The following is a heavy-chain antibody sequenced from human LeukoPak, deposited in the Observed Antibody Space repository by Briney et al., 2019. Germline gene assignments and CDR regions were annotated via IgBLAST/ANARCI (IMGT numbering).Heavy chain of an antibody. J-gene: IGHJ4*02. CDR1: GFTFSSYA. V-gene: IGHV3-23*01. CDR3: AKEVGLSAAGTRGDFDY. Sequence: GGSLRLSCAASGFTFSSYAMSWLREAPGKGLVCVSSISGSGGSTYYADSVKGRFTISRDNSKNTLYLQMSSLRAEDTALYYCAKEVGLSAAGTRGDFDYWGQGTLVTVSS. D-gene: IGHD6-13*01. CDR2: ISGSGGST.